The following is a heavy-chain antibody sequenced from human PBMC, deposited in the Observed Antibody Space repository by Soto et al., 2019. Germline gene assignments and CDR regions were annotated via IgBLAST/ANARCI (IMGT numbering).Heavy chain of an antibody. Sequence: QVQLVQSGAEVKKPGASVKVSCKASGYTFTTYGMSWVRQAPGQGLDWMGWISTYNGNTKYAERLQGRVTMTTDTTTRTAYMDLRSLRTDDTAVYYCARGPTDYYDNTGNYFLDYWGQGTLVTVSS. J-gene: IGHJ4*02. CDR3: ARGPTDYYDNTGNYFLDY. V-gene: IGHV1-18*01. CDR1: GYTFTTYG. D-gene: IGHD3-22*01. CDR2: ISTYNGNT.